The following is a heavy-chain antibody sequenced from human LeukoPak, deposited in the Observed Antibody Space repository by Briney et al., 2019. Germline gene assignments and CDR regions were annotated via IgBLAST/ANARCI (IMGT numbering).Heavy chain of an antibody. CDR3: ASVAGYYDSTSYYDY. J-gene: IGHJ4*02. CDR2: IIPIFGTA. Sequence: SVKVSCKASGGTFSSYAISWVRQAPGQGLEWMGGIIPIFGTANYAQKFQGRVTITRDTSASTAYMELSSLRSEDTAVYYCASVAGYYDSTSYYDYWGQGTLVTVSS. V-gene: IGHV1-69*05. CDR1: GGTFSSYA. D-gene: IGHD3-22*01.